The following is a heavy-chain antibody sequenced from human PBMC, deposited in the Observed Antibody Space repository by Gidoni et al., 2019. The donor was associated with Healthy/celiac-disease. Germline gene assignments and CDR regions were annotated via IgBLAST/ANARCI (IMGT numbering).Heavy chain of an antibody. CDR2: IKSKTEGGKT. CDR3: TTDEGYFDY. Sequence: EVQLVESGGGLVTPGGSLRLSCAASGFTFSNAWISWVRQAPGKWLEWVGRIKSKTEGGKTEYAAPVKGRFTISRDDSKNTLYLQMNSLKTEDTAVYYCTTDEGYFDYWGQGTLVNVSS. CDR1: GFTFSNAW. J-gene: IGHJ4*02. V-gene: IGHV3-15*01.